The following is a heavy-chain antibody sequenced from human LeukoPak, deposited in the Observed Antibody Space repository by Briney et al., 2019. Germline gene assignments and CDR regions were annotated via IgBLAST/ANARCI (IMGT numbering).Heavy chain of an antibody. CDR2: IYYSGST. Sequence: SETLSLTCTVSGGSISSGGYYWRWIRQHPGKGLEWIGYIYYSGSTYYNPSLKSRVTISVDTSKNQFSLKLSSVTAADTAVYYCARGARGYYGSGSYYYFDYWGQGTLVTVSS. V-gene: IGHV4-31*03. CDR3: ARGARGYYGSGSYYYFDY. D-gene: IGHD3-10*01. J-gene: IGHJ4*02. CDR1: GGSISSGGYY.